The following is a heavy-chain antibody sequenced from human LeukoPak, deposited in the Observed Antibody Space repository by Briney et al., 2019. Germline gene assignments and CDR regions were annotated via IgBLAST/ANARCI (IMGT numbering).Heavy chain of an antibody. D-gene: IGHD6-13*01. CDR1: GFTFSSYS. Sequence: GGSLRLSCAASGFTFSSYSMNWVRQAPGKGLEWVSSISSSSSYIYYADSVKGRFTISRDNAKNSPYLQMNSLRAEDTAVYYCARDGAAAGQVYWGQGTLVTVSS. CDR2: ISSSSSYI. CDR3: ARDGAAAGQVY. J-gene: IGHJ4*02. V-gene: IGHV3-21*01.